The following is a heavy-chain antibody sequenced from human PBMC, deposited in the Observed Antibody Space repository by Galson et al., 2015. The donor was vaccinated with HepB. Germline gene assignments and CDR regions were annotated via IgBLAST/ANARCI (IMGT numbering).Heavy chain of an antibody. CDR1: GFTFSSYS. J-gene: IGHJ5*02. CDR2: ISSSSSTI. CDR3: AREGGYYGSGWYYKVVDWFDP. D-gene: IGHD3-10*01. V-gene: IGHV3-48*02. Sequence: SLRLSCAASGFTFSSYSMNWVRQAPGKGLEWVSYISSSSSTIYYADSVKGRFTISRDNAKNSLYLQMNSLRDEDTAVYYCAREGGYYGSGWYYKVVDWFDPWGQGTLVTVSS.